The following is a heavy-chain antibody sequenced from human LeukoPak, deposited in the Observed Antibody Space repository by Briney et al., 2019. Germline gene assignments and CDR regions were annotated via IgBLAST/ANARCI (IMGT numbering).Heavy chain of an antibody. V-gene: IGHV1-69*13. CDR2: IIPIFGTA. D-gene: IGHD4-11*01. CDR1: GYTFTGYY. J-gene: IGHJ6*03. CDR3: ARSYSNYDYYYMDV. Sequence: SVKVSCKASGYTFTGYYMHWVRQAPGQGLEWMGGIIPIFGTANYAQKFQGRVTITADESTSTAYMELSSLRSEDTAVYYCARSYSNYDYYYMDVWGKGTTVTVSS.